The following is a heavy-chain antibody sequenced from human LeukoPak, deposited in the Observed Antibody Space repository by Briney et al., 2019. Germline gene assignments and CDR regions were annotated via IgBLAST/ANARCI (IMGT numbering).Heavy chain of an antibody. D-gene: IGHD5-24*01. J-gene: IGHJ4*02. V-gene: IGHV3-30*18. Sequence: GRSLRLSCAASGFTFSSYGMHWVRQAPGKGLEWVAVISYDGGSKYYADSVKGRFTISRDESKNTLLLQMNSLRAEDTAVYYCAKAKGGDGYTPYDYWGQGTLVTVSS. CDR1: GFTFSSYG. CDR2: ISYDGGSK. CDR3: AKAKGGDGYTPYDY.